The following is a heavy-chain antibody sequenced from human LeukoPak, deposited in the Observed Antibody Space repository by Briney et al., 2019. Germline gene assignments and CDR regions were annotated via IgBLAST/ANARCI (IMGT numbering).Heavy chain of an antibody. Sequence: KASETLSLTCTVSGGSISSYYWSWIRQPAGKGLEWIGRIYTSGSTNYNPSLKSRVTISVDRSKNQFSLKLSSVTAADTAVYYCARGLGNVGWFDPWGQGTLVTVSS. CDR1: GGSISSYY. V-gene: IGHV4-4*07. D-gene: IGHD1-26*01. CDR2: IYTSGST. CDR3: ARGLGNVGWFDP. J-gene: IGHJ5*02.